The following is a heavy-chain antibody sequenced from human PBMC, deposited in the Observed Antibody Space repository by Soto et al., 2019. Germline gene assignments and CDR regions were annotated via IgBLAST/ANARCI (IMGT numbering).Heavy chain of an antibody. CDR1: GYTFTGYY. J-gene: IGHJ4*02. CDR2: INPNSGGT. Sequence: ASVKVSCKASGYTFTGYYMHWVRQAPGQGLEWMGWINPNSGGTNYAQKFQGRVTMTRDTSISAAYMEPGRLRSDDTAVYYCARGRIGYCSGGSCYFLYWGQGTLVTVSS. V-gene: IGHV1-2*02. D-gene: IGHD2-15*01. CDR3: ARGRIGYCSGGSCYFLY.